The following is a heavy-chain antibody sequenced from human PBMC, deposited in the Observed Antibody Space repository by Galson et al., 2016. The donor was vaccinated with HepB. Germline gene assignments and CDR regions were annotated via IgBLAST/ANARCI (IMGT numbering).Heavy chain of an antibody. D-gene: IGHD1-14*01. V-gene: IGHV4-39*02. CDR1: GGSISIRGYC. CDR3: ARRTLQPSFDY. Sequence: SETLSLTCTVSGGSISIRGYCWAWIRQPPGKGLEWIGSIYYSGNTYNNPSLKTRVSMSVDTSKNHFSLELSSVTAADTAVYYCARRTLQPSFDYWGQGTPVTVSS. J-gene: IGHJ4*02. CDR2: IYYSGNT.